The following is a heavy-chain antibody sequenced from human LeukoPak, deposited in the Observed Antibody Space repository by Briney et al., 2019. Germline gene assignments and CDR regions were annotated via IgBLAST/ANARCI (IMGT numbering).Heavy chain of an antibody. J-gene: IGHJ6*03. D-gene: IGHD3-10*01. CDR2: ISAYTGNT. CDR3: ARGGQMIRGSMDV. V-gene: IGHV1-18*01. Sequence: ASVKVSCKASGYMFTSFGFNWVRQAPGQGLEWMGWISAYTGNTIYAQKLQGRVTMTTDTSTSTAYMELSSLTFDDTAVYYCARGGQMIRGSMDVWGKGTTVTVSS. CDR1: GYMFTSFG.